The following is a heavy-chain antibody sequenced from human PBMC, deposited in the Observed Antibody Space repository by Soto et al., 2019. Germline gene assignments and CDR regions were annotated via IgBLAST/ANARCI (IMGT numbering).Heavy chain of an antibody. Sequence: GGSLRLSCAASGFTVSTNFMNWVRQAPGKGLEWVSVIYSDGSTYYADSVKGRFTISRHNSKNMLYLQMNSLRVEDTAVYYCARVPSRSGIRNRVFDMWGQGTMVTVSS. CDR1: GFTVSTNF. D-gene: IGHD6-13*01. CDR2: IYSDGST. CDR3: ARVPSRSGIRNRVFDM. J-gene: IGHJ3*02. V-gene: IGHV3-53*04.